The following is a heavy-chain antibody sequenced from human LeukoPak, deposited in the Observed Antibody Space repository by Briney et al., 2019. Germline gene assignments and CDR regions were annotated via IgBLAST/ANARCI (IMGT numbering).Heavy chain of an antibody. CDR3: ARDDYGDFFFDA. V-gene: IGHV4-59*01. D-gene: IGHD4-17*01. Sequence: PSETLSLTCTVSGGFISSSYWCWIQQPPGTVLGWIGNIYYSGNTNYNPSLKSRVTISVDTSKNQFSLRLRSVPAAVTAVYYCARDDYGDFFFDAWGQGTLVTASS. CDR2: IYYSGNT. CDR1: GGFISSSY. J-gene: IGHJ5*02.